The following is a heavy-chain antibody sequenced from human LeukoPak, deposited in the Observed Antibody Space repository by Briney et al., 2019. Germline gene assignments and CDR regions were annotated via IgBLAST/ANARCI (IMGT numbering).Heavy chain of an antibody. CDR3: ARASPADFNL. J-gene: IGHJ2*01. Sequence: GGSLRLSCAASGFTFSSYGMHWVRQAPGKGLEWVAVISYDGSNKYYADSVKGRFTISRDNSKNTLYLQMNSLRDDDTAVYYCARASPADFNLWGRGTLVTVSS. V-gene: IGHV3-30*03. CDR2: ISYDGSNK. CDR1: GFTFSSYG.